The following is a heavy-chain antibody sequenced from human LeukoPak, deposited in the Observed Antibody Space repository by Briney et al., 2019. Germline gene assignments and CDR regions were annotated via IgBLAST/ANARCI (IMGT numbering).Heavy chain of an antibody. J-gene: IGHJ4*02. D-gene: IGHD3-22*01. CDR3: ARGDSSGYPDY. Sequence: SETLSLTCAVSGGSISSSDWWSWVRQPPGKGLEWIGEIYHSGSTNYNPSLKSRVTISVGKSKNQFSLKLSSVTAADTAVYYCARGDSSGYPDYWGQGSLVTVSS. CDR1: GGSISSSDW. V-gene: IGHV4-4*02. CDR2: IYHSGST.